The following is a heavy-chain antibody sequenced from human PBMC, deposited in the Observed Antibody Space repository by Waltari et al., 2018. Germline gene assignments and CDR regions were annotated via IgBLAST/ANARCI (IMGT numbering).Heavy chain of an antibody. Sequence: QVQLQESGPGLVKPSETLSLTCTVSGDSISSHYWSWIRQPPGKGLEWIGYIYYSGVTNYNPSLNGQVTMSVDTSKNQFSLKLSSVTAADTAVYYCARGTVTTTYFDYWGQGTLVTVSS. J-gene: IGHJ4*02. CDR3: ARGTVTTTYFDY. CDR1: GDSISSHY. V-gene: IGHV4-59*11. CDR2: IYYSGVT. D-gene: IGHD4-17*01.